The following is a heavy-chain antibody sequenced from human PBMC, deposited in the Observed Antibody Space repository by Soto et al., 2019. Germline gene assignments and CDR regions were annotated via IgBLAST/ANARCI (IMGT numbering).Heavy chain of an antibody. D-gene: IGHD3-16*02. CDR3: ARSNHFPGGFMITFGGVIAPFDY. CDR2: IIPIFGTA. Sequence: QVQLVQSGAEVKKPGSSVKVSCKASGGTFSSYAISWVRQAPGQGLEWMGGIIPIFGTANYAQKFQGRVTINADDSTSTAYMELSRLRSEDTAVDYCARSNHFPGGFMITFGGVIAPFDYWGQGTLVTVSS. V-gene: IGHV1-69*01. CDR1: GGTFSSYA. J-gene: IGHJ4*02.